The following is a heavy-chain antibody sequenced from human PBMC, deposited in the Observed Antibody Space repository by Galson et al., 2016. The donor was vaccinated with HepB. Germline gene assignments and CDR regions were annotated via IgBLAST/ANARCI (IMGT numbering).Heavy chain of an antibody. J-gene: IGHJ6*02. CDR2: ISPYNGDT. V-gene: IGHV1-18*01. CDR1: DYTFADYA. CDR3: ARQSYEIVVVSTPMSKDDYYYYGLDV. D-gene: IGHD2-2*01. Sequence: SVKVSCKASDYTFADYAINWVRQAPGQGLQWMGWISPYNGDTNYTQKFQGRVTLTTDTSTNTAYMELRSLRSDDTAVYFCARQSYEIVVVSTPMSKDDYYYYGLDVWGQGTTVTVSS.